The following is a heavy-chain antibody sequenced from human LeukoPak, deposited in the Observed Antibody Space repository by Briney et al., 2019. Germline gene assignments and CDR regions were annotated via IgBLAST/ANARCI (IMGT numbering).Heavy chain of an antibody. D-gene: IGHD6-25*01. CDR3: ARLRSKSSGWPRGVEYYYYYMDV. CDR1: GGSFSGYY. J-gene: IGHJ6*03. CDR2: INHSGST. V-gene: IGHV4-34*01. Sequence: PSETLSLTCAVYGGSFSGYYWSWIRQPPGKGLEWIGEINHSGSTNYNPSLKSRVTISVDTSKNQFSLKLTSVTAADTAVYYCARLRSKSSGWPRGVEYYYYYMDVWGRGTTVTISS.